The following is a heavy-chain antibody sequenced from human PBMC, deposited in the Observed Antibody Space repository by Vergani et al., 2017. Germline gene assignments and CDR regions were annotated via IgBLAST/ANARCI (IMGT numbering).Heavy chain of an antibody. J-gene: IGHJ6*02. D-gene: IGHD5-24*01. CDR2: IRGSGGST. V-gene: IGHV3-23*01. Sequence: EVQLLESGGGLVQPGGSLRLSCAASGFTFSSYAMSWVRQAPGMGVEWVSAIRGSGGSTYYADSVKGRFTISRDKSKNTLYLQMNSRRAEDTAVYYCAKDRDGYETPSYYYGMDVWGQGTTVTVSS. CDR1: GFTFSSYA. CDR3: AKDRDGYETPSYYYGMDV.